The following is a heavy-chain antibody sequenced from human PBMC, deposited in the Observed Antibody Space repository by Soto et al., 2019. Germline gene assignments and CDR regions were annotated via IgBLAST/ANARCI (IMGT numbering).Heavy chain of an antibody. CDR3: AKWGGSPLLGSYYYYYMDV. CDR2: IYPGDSDT. CDR1: GYSFTSYW. Sequence: PGESLKISCKGSGYSFTSYWIGWVRQMPGKGLEWMGIIYPGDSDTRYSPSFQGQVTISADKSISTAYLQWSSLKASDTAMYYCAKWGGSPLLGSYYYYYMDVWGKGTTVTVSS. V-gene: IGHV5-51*01. J-gene: IGHJ6*03. D-gene: IGHD3-3*01.